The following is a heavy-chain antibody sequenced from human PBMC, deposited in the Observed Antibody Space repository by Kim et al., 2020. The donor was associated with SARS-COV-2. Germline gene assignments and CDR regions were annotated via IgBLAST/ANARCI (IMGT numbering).Heavy chain of an antibody. CDR2: IYSDGST. Sequence: GGSLRLSCVASGFTVSSNYMTWVRQAPGKGLEWVSVIYSDGSTYYADSVKGRFTISRDNSKNTLHLQMSSLRAEETAFYYCARGGQRFTIYYGIYVWGQG. CDR3: ARGGQRFTIYYGIYV. V-gene: IGHV3-53*01. J-gene: IGHJ6*01. CDR1: GFTVSSNY. D-gene: IGHD3-10*01.